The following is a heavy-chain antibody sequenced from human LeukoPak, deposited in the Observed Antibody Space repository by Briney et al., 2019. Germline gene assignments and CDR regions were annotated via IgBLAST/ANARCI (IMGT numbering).Heavy chain of an antibody. J-gene: IGHJ4*02. CDR3: ARQGRSGWYKLGYFDY. CDR2: INHSGST. CDR1: GGSFSGYY. V-gene: IGHV4-34*01. Sequence: SETLCLTCAVYGGSFSGYYWSWIRQPPGKGLEWIGEINHSGSTNYNPSLKSRVTISVDTSKNQFSLKLSFVTAADTAVYYCARQGRSGWYKLGYFDYWGQGTLVTVSS. D-gene: IGHD6-19*01.